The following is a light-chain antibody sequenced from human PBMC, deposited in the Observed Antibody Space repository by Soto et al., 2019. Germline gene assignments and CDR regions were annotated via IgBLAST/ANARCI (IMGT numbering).Light chain of an antibody. CDR1: QNINTW. V-gene: IGKV1-5*01. Sequence: DVQMTQSPSTLSASVGDRVTITCRASQNINTWVAWYQQKPGKAPNLLIYRASSLESGVPSRFSGSGSGTEFTLTISSLQPDDFATYFCQQYQSYSSFGGGTKVDIK. CDR2: RAS. CDR3: QQYQSYSS. J-gene: IGKJ4*01.